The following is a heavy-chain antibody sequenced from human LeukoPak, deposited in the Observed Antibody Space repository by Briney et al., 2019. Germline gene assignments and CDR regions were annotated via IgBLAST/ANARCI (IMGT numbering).Heavy chain of an antibody. CDR2: IKQDGSEK. CDR3: ARDGGYGDYLDY. D-gene: IGHD5-12*01. CDR1: RFSFSIYW. Sequence: GGSLRLSCAASRFSFSIYWMNWVRQAPGKGLEWVANIKQDGSEKYYVDSVKGRFTISRDNAKNSLYLQMNSLRAEDTAVYYCARDGGYGDYLDYWGQGTLVTVSS. J-gene: IGHJ4*02. V-gene: IGHV3-7*01.